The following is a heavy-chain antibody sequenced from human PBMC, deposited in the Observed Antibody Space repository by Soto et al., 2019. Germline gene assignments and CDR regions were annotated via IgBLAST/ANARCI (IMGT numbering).Heavy chain of an antibody. Sequence: GASVKVSCKASGYTFTSYDINWVRQATGQGLEWMGWMNPNSGNTGYAQKFQGRVTMTRNTSISTAYMELSSLRSEDAAVYYCARDWVYYDILTGYYNPRAFDIWGQGTMVTVSS. CDR3: ARDWVYYDILTGYYNPRAFDI. D-gene: IGHD3-9*01. CDR1: GYTFTSYD. CDR2: MNPNSGNT. V-gene: IGHV1-8*01. J-gene: IGHJ3*02.